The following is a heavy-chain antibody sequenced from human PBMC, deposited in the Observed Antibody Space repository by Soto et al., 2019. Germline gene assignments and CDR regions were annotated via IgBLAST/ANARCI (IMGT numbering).Heavy chain of an antibody. CDR1: GFTFRSYG. CDR2: ISYDGSNK. D-gene: IGHD1-26*01. Sequence: GGSLRLSCAASGFTFRSYGMHWVRQAPGKGLEWVAVISYDGSNKYYADSVKGRFTISRDNSRNTLYLQMNSLRAEDTAVYYCAKGGVGSTSNAFDIWGQGTMVTVSS. CDR3: AKGGVGSTSNAFDI. J-gene: IGHJ3*02. V-gene: IGHV3-30*18.